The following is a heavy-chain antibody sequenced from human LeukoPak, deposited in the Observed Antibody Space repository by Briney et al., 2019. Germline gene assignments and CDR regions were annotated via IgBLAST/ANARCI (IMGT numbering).Heavy chain of an antibody. J-gene: IGHJ4*02. CDR1: GFTFSSYG. CDR2: ISYDGSNK. D-gene: IGHD4-23*01. CDR3: ANLLRWEPY. V-gene: IGHV3-30*18. Sequence: GGSLRLSCAASGFTFSSYGMHWVRQAPGKGLEWVAVISYDGSNKYYADSVKGRFTISSDNSKNTLYLQMNSLRAEDTAVYYCANLLRWEPYWGQGTLVTVSS.